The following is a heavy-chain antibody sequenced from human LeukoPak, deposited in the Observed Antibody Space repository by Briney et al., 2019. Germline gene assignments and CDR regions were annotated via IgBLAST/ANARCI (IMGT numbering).Heavy chain of an antibody. Sequence: GGSLRVSCLTSGITFSRFSMNWVRQAPGKGLEWVAYISTNSKTIYYGDSVKGRFAISRDNGRNFLFLQMTRLRVDDTAVYSSTTYSDSTGYFKEAYSLWDQGTLVTVSS. CDR1: GITFSRFS. CDR3: TTYSDSTGYFKEAYSL. J-gene: IGHJ4*03. CDR2: ISTNSKTI. V-gene: IGHV3-48*01. D-gene: IGHD3-22*01.